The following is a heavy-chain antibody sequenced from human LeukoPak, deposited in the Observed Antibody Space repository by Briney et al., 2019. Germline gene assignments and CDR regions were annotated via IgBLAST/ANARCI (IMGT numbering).Heavy chain of an antibody. D-gene: IGHD3-3*01. V-gene: IGHV3-7*05. CDR2: IRQDGGEK. CDR3: AKISSVDSWSPFDY. J-gene: IGHJ4*02. CDR1: GFTFSSYW. Sequence: GGSLRLSCTASGFTFSSYWMSWVRQTPGKGLKWVTNIRQDGGEKYYLDSVRGRFTISRDNAKSSLYLQMNPLRAEDTTVYYCAKISSVDSWSPFDYWGQGTLVTVSS.